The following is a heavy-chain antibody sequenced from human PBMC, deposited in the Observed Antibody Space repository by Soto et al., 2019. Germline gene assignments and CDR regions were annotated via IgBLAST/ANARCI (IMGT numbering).Heavy chain of an antibody. J-gene: IGHJ4*02. CDR3: ARTSYGDYEMTTRYYDY. CDR2: IYYSGST. Sequence: SETLSLTCTVSGGSISSSNYYWGWIRQPPGKGLEWIGNIYYSGSTYYNPSLKSPVTISVDTSKNQFSLKLSSVTAADTAVYYCARTSYGDYEMTTRYYDYWGQGTLVTVSS. CDR1: GGSISSSNYY. D-gene: IGHD4-17*01. V-gene: IGHV4-39*01.